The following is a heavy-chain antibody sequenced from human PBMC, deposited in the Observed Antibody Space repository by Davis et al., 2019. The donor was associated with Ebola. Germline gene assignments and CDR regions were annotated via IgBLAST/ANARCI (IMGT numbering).Heavy chain of an antibody. CDR1: GFTFNFHS. V-gene: IGHV3-21*04. CDR2: ISSSSSYI. J-gene: IGHJ6*02. D-gene: IGHD3-10*01. Sequence: GESLKISCAASGFTFNFHSMNWVRQAPGKGLEWVSSISSSSSYIYYADSVKGRFTISRDNAKNSLYLQMNSLRAEDTAVYYCAKDSYVGSGGYYYYGMDVWGQGTTVTVSS. CDR3: AKDSYVGSGGYYYYGMDV.